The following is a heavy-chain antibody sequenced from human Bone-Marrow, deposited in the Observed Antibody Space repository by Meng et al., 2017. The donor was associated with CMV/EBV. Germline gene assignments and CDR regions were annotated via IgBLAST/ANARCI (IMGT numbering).Heavy chain of an antibody. CDR1: GGTFSSYA. J-gene: IGHJ4*02. CDR2: IIPIFGTA. CDR3: ARDPYYYDSSTD. D-gene: IGHD3-22*01. V-gene: IGHV1-69*05. Sequence: SVKVSCKASGGTFSSYAISWVRQAPGQGLEWMGGIIPIFGTANYAQKFQGRVTITTDESTSTAYMELSSLRSEDTAGYYCARDPYYYDSSTDWGQGTLVTVSS.